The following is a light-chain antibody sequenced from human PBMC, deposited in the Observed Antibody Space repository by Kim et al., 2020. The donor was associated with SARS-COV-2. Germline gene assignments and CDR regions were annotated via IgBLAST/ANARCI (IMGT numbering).Light chain of an antibody. V-gene: IGLV2-8*01. CDR2: EVN. CDR3: TSYAGSNNLDV. J-gene: IGLJ1*01. CDR1: SCAICSYKY. Sequence: QSVTIAFPGTSCAICSYKYVSWYQQHPGKAPKLMIYEVNRRPSGVPDRFSRSKSGNTASLTVSGLQAEDEADYYCTSYAGSNNLDVFGTGTKVTVL.